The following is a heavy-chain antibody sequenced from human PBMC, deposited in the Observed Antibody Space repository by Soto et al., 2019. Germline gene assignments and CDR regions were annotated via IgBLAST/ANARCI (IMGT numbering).Heavy chain of an antibody. CDR2: IIPVFGTP. J-gene: IGHJ4*02. CDR3: ARGGALSTSWYWGDGLDS. V-gene: IGHV1-69*06. D-gene: IGHD6-13*01. Sequence: SVKVSCKASGYTFTSYAMHWVRPAPGQRLEWMGWIIPVFGTPSYAQKFQGRVTISADKSTNTSYLELRSLRSEDTAVYYCARGGALSTSWYWGDGLDSWGQGTQVTVSS. CDR1: GYTFTSYA.